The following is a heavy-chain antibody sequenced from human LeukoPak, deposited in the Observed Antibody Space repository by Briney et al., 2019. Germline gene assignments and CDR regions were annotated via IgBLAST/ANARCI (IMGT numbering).Heavy chain of an antibody. D-gene: IGHD1-26*01. Sequence: GGSLRLSCAAXGXXVSXXFMSXXRXAPXKXLEXXXVFYSDGSTYYADSVKGRFTISRDNSKNTLDLQMTGLRAEDTAVYYCARERGRGRDSPWFDYWGQGTLVTVSS. CDR3: ARERGRGRDSPWFDY. CDR1: GXXVSXXF. V-gene: IGHV3-53*01. CDR2: FYSDGST. J-gene: IGHJ4*02.